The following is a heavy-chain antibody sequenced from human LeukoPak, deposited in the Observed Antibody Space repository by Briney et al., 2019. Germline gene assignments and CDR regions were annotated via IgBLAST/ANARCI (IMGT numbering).Heavy chain of an antibody. CDR1: GFTFSSYW. D-gene: IGHD3-22*01. CDR2: IKQDESEK. Sequence: GGSLRLSCAASGFTFSSYWMTWVRQAPGKGLEWVANIKQDESEKYYVDSVKGRFTISRDNSKNTLYLQMNSLRAEDTAVYYCAKPITMIVVVDLLDYWGQGTLVTVSS. CDR3: AKPITMIVVVDLLDY. J-gene: IGHJ4*02. V-gene: IGHV3-7*01.